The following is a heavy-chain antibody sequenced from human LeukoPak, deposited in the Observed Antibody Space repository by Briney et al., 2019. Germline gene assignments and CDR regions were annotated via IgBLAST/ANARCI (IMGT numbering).Heavy chain of an antibody. J-gene: IGHJ4*02. CDR2: MHYSGST. V-gene: IGHV4-59*01. D-gene: IGHD3-22*01. CDR3: AAGEKHYYDSSGYYPLDY. CDR1: GGSISSYY. Sequence: SETLSLTCTVSGGSISSYYWSWIRQPPGKGLEWIAYMHYSGSTNYNPSLKSRVTISVDTSKNQFSLKLSSVTAADTAVYYCAAGEKHYYDSSGYYPLDYWGQGTLVTVSS.